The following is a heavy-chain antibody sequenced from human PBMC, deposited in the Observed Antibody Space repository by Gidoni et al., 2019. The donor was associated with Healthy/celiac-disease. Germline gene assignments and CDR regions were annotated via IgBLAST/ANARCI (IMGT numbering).Heavy chain of an antibody. J-gene: IGHJ4*02. CDR3: ASGTSGGRRPFAY. CDR2: INHRGST. D-gene: IGHD2-15*01. V-gene: IGHV4-34*01. CDR1: GGSFSGYY. Sequence: QVQLQQWGAGLLKPSETLSLTCAVYGGSFSGYYRSWIRQPPGKGLEWSGEINHRGSTNYTPSLKSRVTIAVDTSKNQFSLKLSSVTAADTAVYSGASGTSGGRRPFAYWGQGTLVTVSS.